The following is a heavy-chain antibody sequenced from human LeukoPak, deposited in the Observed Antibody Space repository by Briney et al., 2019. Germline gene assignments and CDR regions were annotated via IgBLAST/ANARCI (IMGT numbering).Heavy chain of an antibody. CDR1: GFALGTRGGG. V-gene: IGHV2-5*02. J-gene: IGHJ4*02. CDR2: SYWDDDK. Sequence: ASGPTLVNPTQTLTLTCTFSGFALGTRGGGVGWIRQPPGKALEWLSLSYWDDDKRYSPSLKSRLTITKHTSKNQVVLTMTNMDPVDTATYYCAHRRSQGYFDYWGQGPLVTVSS. CDR3: AHRRSQGYFDY.